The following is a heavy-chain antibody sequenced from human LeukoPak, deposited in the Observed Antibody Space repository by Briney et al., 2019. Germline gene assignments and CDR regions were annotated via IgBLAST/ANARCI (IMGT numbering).Heavy chain of an antibody. CDR3: ASGSLGDGYGVGDYYQYMDV. Sequence: ASVKVSCKASGGTCNSYASSGGRHATGQELQWRGGIMPLFGTANSAQEFQGRVTFTTDESASTAYMEVSRLRSEDTAVYYCASGSLGDGYGVGDYYQYMDVWGKGTTVTVSS. CDR1: GGTCNSYA. D-gene: IGHD5-24*01. V-gene: IGHV1-69*05. CDR2: IMPLFGTA. J-gene: IGHJ6*03.